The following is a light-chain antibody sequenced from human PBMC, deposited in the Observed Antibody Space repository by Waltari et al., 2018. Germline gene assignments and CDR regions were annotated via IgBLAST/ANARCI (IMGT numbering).Light chain of an antibody. J-gene: IGLJ3*02. V-gene: IGLV6-57*03. Sequence: NFMLTQPHSVSESPGKTVTISCTRSSCSVASNPVQWFQQRPGSAPTTVIYDDTQRPSGVPDRFSGSIDTSSNSASLTISGLQTEDEADYYCQSFDRNSQRVFGGGTRLTVL. CDR2: DDT. CDR1: SCSVASNP. CDR3: QSFDRNSQRV.